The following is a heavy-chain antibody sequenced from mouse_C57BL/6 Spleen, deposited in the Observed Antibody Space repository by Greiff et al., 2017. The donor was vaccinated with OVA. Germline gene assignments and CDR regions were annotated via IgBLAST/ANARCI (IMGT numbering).Heavy chain of an antibody. V-gene: IGHV14-4*01. CDR1: GFNIKDDY. CDR3: TNYGSSYRWYFDV. CDR2: IDPENGDT. D-gene: IGHD1-1*01. J-gene: IGHJ1*03. Sequence: VQLQQSGAELVRPGASVKLSCTASGFNIKDDYMHWVKQRPEQGLEWIGWIDPENGDTEYASKFQGKATITADTSSNPAYLQLSSLTSEDTAVYYCTNYGSSYRWYFDVWGTGTTVTVSS.